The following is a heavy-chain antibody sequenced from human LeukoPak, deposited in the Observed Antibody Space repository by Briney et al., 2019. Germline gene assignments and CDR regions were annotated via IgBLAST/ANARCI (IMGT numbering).Heavy chain of an antibody. CDR1: GFTFSSYG. V-gene: IGHV3-30*02. D-gene: IGHD5-12*01. J-gene: IGHJ4*02. CDR2: IRYDGGNK. CDR3: AKDKWGGYGTFDY. Sequence: GGSLRLSCAASGFTFSSYGMHWVRQAPGKGLEWVAFIRYDGGNKYYADSVKGRFTISRGNSKNTLYLQMNSLRAEDTAVYYCAKDKWGGYGTFDYWGQGTLVTVSS.